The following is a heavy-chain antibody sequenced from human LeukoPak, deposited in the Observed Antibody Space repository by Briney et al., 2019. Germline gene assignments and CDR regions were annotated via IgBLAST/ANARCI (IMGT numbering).Heavy chain of an antibody. CDR1: GFTVSSNY. V-gene: IGHV3-53*01. CDR2: IYSGGST. J-gene: IGHJ6*03. Sequence: GGSLRLSCAASGFTVSSNYMSWVRQAPGKGLEWVSVIYSGGSTYYADSVKGRFTISRDNSKNTLYLQMNSLRAEDTAVYYCARGRPDYGDYFLDYYYMDVWGKGTTVTVSS. D-gene: IGHD4-17*01. CDR3: ARGRPDYGDYFLDYYYMDV.